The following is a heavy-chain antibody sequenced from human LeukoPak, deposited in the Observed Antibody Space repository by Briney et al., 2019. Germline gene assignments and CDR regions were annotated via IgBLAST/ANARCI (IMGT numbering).Heavy chain of an antibody. J-gene: IGHJ4*02. CDR3: ARDSGGYGFDY. D-gene: IGHD6-25*01. CDR1: GGSISSYY. V-gene: IGHV4-59*01. CDR2: IYYSGST. Sequence: SETLSLACTVSGGSISSYYWSWIRQPPGKGLEWIGYIYYSGSTNYNPSLKSRVTISVDTSKNQFSLKLSSVTAADTAVYYCARDSGGYGFDYWGQGTLVTVSS.